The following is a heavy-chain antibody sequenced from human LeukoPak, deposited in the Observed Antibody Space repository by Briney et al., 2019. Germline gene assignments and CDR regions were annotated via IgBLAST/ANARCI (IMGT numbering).Heavy chain of an antibody. V-gene: IGHV1-69*04. D-gene: IGHD5-12*01. J-gene: IGHJ4*02. CDR3: ARSVVATITRYFDY. CDR2: IIPILGIA. Sequence: ASVKVSCKASGGTFSSYAISWVRQAPGQGLEWMGRIIPILGIANYAQKFQGRVTITADKSTSTAYMELSSLRSEDTAVYYCARSVVATITRYFDYWGQGTLVTVSS. CDR1: GGTFSSYA.